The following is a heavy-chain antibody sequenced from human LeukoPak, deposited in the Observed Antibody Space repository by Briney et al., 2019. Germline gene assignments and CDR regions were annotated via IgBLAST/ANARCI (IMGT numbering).Heavy chain of an antibody. CDR2: INPSDDSP. CDR3: ARAWRYTDWFDP. J-gene: IGHJ5*02. CDR1: GDTFTNFY. Sequence: ASVKVSCKASGDTFTNFYMHWGRQAPGQRLEWMGRINPSDDSPIYAPKFQGRATVTRDTSTSPVYMELRSLRSEDTAVYYCARAWRYTDWFDPWGQGTLVTVSS. D-gene: IGHD1-14*01. V-gene: IGHV1-46*01.